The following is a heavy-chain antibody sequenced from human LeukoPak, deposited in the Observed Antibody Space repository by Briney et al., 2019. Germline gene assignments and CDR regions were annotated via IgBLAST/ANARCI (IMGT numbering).Heavy chain of an antibody. J-gene: IGHJ4*02. CDR3: AKDSEGSYYYGSGSYYFDY. CDR2: IYSGGST. D-gene: IGHD3-10*01. V-gene: IGHV3-66*01. Sequence: GGSLRLSCAASGFIVSSNYMSWVRQAPGKGLEWVSVIYSGGSTYYADSVKGRFTIPRDNYKNTLYLQMNSLRAEDTAVYYCAKDSEGSYYYGSGSYYFDYWGQGTLVTVSS. CDR1: GFIVSSNY.